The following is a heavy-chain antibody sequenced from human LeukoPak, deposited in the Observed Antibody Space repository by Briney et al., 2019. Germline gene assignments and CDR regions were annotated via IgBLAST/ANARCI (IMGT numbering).Heavy chain of an antibody. D-gene: IGHD2-2*01. CDR2: IYTNGNT. CDR3: ATSVVPAARLDY. CDR1: GFTVSSNY. J-gene: IGHJ4*02. Sequence: PGGSLRLSCAASGFTVSSNYMNWVRQAPGKGLEWVSVIYTNGNTYYADSVRGRFTISRDNSKNTLYLQLNSLRAKDTAIYYCATSVVPAARLDYWGQGTLVTVSS. V-gene: IGHV3-53*01.